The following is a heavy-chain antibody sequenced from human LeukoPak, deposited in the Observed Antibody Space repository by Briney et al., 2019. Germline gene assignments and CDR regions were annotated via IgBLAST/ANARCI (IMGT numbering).Heavy chain of an antibody. CDR3: AEDGGHWNDFDY. Sequence: PGTSLRLSCDASGFTFRRFAIHWVRQAPGKGLEWVAVINTDGTKKYYADSVTGRFTMSRDNSKSTVALEMTSLRPEDAGVYYCAEDGGHWNDFDYWGQGTLVTVSS. D-gene: IGHD1-1*01. CDR1: GFTFRRFA. CDR2: INTDGTKK. V-gene: IGHV3-30*04. J-gene: IGHJ4*02.